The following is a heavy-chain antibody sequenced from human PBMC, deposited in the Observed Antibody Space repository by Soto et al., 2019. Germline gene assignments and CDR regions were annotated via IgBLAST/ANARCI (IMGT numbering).Heavy chain of an antibody. D-gene: IGHD2-15*01. CDR2: INPSGGST. J-gene: IGHJ6*02. V-gene: IGHV1-46*01. Sequence: GASVKVSCKASGYTFTSYYMHWVRQAPGQGLEWMGIINPSGGSTSYAQKFQGRVTMTRDTSTSTVYMELSSLRSEDTAVYYCARDLGCSGGSCYDIYYYYGMDVWGQGTTVTVSS. CDR1: GYTFTSYY. CDR3: ARDLGCSGGSCYDIYYYYGMDV.